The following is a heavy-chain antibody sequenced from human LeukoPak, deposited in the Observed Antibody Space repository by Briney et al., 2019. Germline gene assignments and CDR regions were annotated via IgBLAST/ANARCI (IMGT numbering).Heavy chain of an antibody. CDR3: ARGGRSYFQSNFDY. J-gene: IGHJ4*02. D-gene: IGHD1-26*01. CDR1: GGSFSGYY. Sequence: SETLSLTCAVYGGSFSGYYWSCIRQPPGKGLEWIWEINHSGSTNYNPSLKSRVTISVDTSKNQFSLKLSSVTAADTAVYYCARGGRSYFQSNFDYWGQGTQVTVSS. CDR2: INHSGST. V-gene: IGHV4-34*01.